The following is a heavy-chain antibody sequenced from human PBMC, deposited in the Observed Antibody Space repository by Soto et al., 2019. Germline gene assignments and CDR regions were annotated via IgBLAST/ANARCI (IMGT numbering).Heavy chain of an antibody. V-gene: IGHV4-61*01. Sequence: PSETLSLTCTVSGVSVNSGNYYWSWIRQTPGKGLEWIGYIYQSGSTRYNPSLKSRVTISVDTSKNQFSLKLSSVTAADTAVYYCARHLTYCSAGSCYADFPYYGMDVWGQGTTVTVSS. J-gene: IGHJ6*02. D-gene: IGHD2-15*01. CDR1: GVSVNSGNYY. CDR3: ARHLTYCSAGSCYADFPYYGMDV. CDR2: IYQSGST.